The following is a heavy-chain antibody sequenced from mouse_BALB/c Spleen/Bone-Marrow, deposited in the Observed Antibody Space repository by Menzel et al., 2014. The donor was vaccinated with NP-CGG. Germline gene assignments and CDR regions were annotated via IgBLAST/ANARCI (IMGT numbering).Heavy chain of an antibody. D-gene: IGHD1-1*01. J-gene: IGHJ4*01. CDR2: ISDGGSYT. Sequence: EVMLVESGGGLVKPGGSLKLSCAASGFTFSDYYMYWVRQTPEKRLEWVATISDGGSYTYYPDSVKGRFTISRDNAKNNLYLQMSSPKSEDTAMYYCARYGSSPYAMDYWGQGTSVTVSS. CDR3: ARYGSSPYAMDY. V-gene: IGHV5-4*02. CDR1: GFTFSDYY.